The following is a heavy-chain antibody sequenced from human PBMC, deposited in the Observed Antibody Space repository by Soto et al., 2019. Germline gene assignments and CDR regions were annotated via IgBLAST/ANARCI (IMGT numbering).Heavy chain of an antibody. D-gene: IGHD2-15*01. CDR2: INPSGGST. CDR3: AREGYCSGGSCYSSYRWFDP. J-gene: IGHJ5*02. V-gene: IGHV1-46*03. Sequence: ASVKVSCKASGYTFTSYYMHWVRQAPGQGLEWMGIINPSGGSTSYAQKFQGRVTMTRDTSTSTVYMELSSLRSEDTAVYYCAREGYCSGGSCYSSYRWFDPWGQGTRVTVAS. CDR1: GYTFTSYY.